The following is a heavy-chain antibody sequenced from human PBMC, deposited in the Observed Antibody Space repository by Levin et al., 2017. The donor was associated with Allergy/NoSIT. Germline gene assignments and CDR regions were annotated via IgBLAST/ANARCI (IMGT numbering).Heavy chain of an antibody. J-gene: IGHJ3*02. CDR2: IWSDGSNK. D-gene: IGHD4-11*01. CDR1: GFTFNSDA. Sequence: GGSLRLSCAASGFTFNSDAMHWVRQAPGKGLEWVALIWSDGSNKFYVDSVKGRFTISRDNSKNTLYLQMDSLRTDDTAVYYCANETNAFDIWGQGTMVSVSS. CDR3: ANETNAFDI. V-gene: IGHV3-30*02.